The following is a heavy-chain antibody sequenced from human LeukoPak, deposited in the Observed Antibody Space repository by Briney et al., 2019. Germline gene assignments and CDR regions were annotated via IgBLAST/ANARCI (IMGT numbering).Heavy chain of an antibody. CDR2: GIVSGAST. V-gene: IGHV3-23*01. J-gene: IGHJ4*02. CDR3: ATWGTGYNYGALEY. D-gene: IGHD5-18*01. CDR1: GFTFSDYA. Sequence: GGSLRLSCAASGFTFSDYAMTWVRQAPGKGLEWVSAGIVSGASTYYAGSVKGRFTISRDNSKNTLYLQMNSLRAEDTAVYYCATWGTGYNYGALEYWGQGSLVTVSS.